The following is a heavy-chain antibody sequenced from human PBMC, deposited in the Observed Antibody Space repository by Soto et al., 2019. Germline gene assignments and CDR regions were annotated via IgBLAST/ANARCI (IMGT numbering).Heavy chain of an antibody. CDR2: IYYSGST. CDR3: ARGLKMANKRLSHLGAYYYYGMDV. CDR1: GGYTSSSSYY. Sequence: PSQTLSVTSTVSGGYTSSSSYYWGRIRQPPGKGLEWIGSIYYSGSTYYNPSLKSRVTISVDTSKNQFSLKLSSVTAADTAVYYCARGLKMANKRLSHLGAYYYYGMDVWGQGTTVTVSS. V-gene: IGHV4-39*01. J-gene: IGHJ6*02.